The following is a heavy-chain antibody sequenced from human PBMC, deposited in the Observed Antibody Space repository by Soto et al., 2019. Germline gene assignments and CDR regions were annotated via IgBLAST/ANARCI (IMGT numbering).Heavy chain of an antibody. V-gene: IGHV1-69*13. J-gene: IGHJ5*02. D-gene: IGHD2-8*01. CDR2: IIPIFGTA. CDR3: ARVVSLSPWKGNWFDP. Sequence: ASVKVSCKASVGTFSSYAISWVRQAPGQGLEWMGGIIPIFGTANYAQKFQGRVTITANESTSTAYMELSSLRSEDTAVYYCARVVSLSPWKGNWFDPWGQGTLVTVSS. CDR1: VGTFSSYA.